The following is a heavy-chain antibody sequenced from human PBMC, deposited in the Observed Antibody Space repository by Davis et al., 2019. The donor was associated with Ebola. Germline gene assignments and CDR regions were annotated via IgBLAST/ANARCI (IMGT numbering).Heavy chain of an antibody. CDR1: GGSISSGDYY. D-gene: IGHD3-3*01. V-gene: IGHV4-30-4*08. Sequence: PSETLSLTCSVSGGSISSGDYYWSWIRQPPGGGLEWIGYIYNSGISYFNPSLKSRVGISVDTSKNQFSLKVSSVTSADTAVSYCARGAETPTTFGVVMAFDFWGQGTPVTVSS. J-gene: IGHJ4*02. CDR2: IYNSGIS. CDR3: ARGAETPTTFGVVMAFDF.